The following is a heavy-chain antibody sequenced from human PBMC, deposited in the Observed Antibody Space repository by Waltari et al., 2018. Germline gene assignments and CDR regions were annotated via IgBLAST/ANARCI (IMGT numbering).Heavy chain of an antibody. CDR3: AILPVSSTAFDY. Sequence: QLQLQESGPGLVKPSETLSLTCTVSGGSISSSSYYWGWFRQPPGKGLEWIGSIYYSGSTYYNPSLKSRVTISVDTSKSQFSLKLSSVTAADTAVYYCAILPVSSTAFDYWGQGTLVTVSS. V-gene: IGHV4-39*01. J-gene: IGHJ4*02. CDR2: IYYSGST. D-gene: IGHD6-13*01. CDR1: GGSISSSSYY.